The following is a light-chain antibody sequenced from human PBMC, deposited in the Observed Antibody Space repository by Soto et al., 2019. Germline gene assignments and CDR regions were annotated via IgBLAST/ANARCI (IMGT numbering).Light chain of an antibody. Sequence: QSALTQPASVSGSPGQSITISCTGTSSDVGSYNLASWYQQHPGKAPKLMIYEGSKRPSGVSNRFSGSKSGNTASLTISGIQAEEEADNYCCSYAGSSTSYVFGTGTKVTVL. CDR1: SSDVGSYNL. CDR3: CSYAGSSTSYV. V-gene: IGLV2-23*01. CDR2: EGS. J-gene: IGLJ1*01.